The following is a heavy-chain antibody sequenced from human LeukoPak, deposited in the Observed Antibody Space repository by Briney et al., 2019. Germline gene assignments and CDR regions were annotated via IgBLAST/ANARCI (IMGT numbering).Heavy chain of an antibody. D-gene: IGHD3-22*01. V-gene: IGHV3-11*01. J-gene: IGHJ4*02. CDR2: ISSSGTTI. Sequence: GGSLRLSCAASGFTFSDYYMSWIRQAPGQGLEWVSYISSSGTTIYYADSVKGRFTISRDNAKNSLYMQMNSLTSEDTAVYYCAKDAQGAVQDSSGYFLDYWGQGTLVTVSS. CDR1: GFTFSDYY. CDR3: AKDAQGAVQDSSGYFLDY.